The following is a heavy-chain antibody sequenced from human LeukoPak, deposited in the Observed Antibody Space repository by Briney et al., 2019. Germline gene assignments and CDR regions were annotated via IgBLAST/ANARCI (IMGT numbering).Heavy chain of an antibody. V-gene: IGHV4-34*01. J-gene: IGHJ6*02. CDR2: INHSGST. D-gene: IGHD3-10*01. Sequence: SETLSLTCAVYGGSFSGYYWSWIRQPPGKGLEWIGEINHSGSTNYNPSLKSRVTMSVDTSKNQFSLKLSSVTAADTAVYYCAREGRGVISAYYYGMDVWGQGTTVTVSS. CDR3: AREGRGVISAYYYGMDV. CDR1: GGSFSGYY.